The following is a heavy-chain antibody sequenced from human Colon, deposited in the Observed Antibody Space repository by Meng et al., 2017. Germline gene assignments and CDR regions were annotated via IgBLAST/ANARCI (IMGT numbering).Heavy chain of an antibody. CDR3: VRHNGDSDFDY. D-gene: IGHD2-21*02. J-gene: IGHJ4*02. Sequence: VQLVQSGSELKKPGASVKVSCKASGYSFRTYAINWVRQAPGQGLPWMGWINVYTGDPSYVEGFAGRFVFSLDIPVSTGYLQISSLNAEDTSVYFCVRHNGDSDFDYWGQGTLVTVSS. V-gene: IGHV7-4-1*02. CDR1: GYSFRTYA. CDR2: INVYTGDP.